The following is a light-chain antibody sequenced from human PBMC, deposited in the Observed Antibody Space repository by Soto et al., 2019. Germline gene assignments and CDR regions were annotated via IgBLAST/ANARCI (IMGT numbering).Light chain of an antibody. CDR2: GAS. J-gene: IGKJ1*01. CDR1: QSVNSN. Sequence: ETVMTQSPATLSVSPGERATLSCRASQSVNSNLAGYQQKLGQAPRVLIYGASTRSTGIPDRFRGSGSGTEFILTISSLQSEDFAVYYCQEYNTWPWTFGQGTKVEIK. V-gene: IGKV3-15*01. CDR3: QEYNTWPWT.